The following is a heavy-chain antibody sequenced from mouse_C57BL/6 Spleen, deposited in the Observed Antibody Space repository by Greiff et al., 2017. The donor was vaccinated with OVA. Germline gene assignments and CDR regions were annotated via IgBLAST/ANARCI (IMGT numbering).Heavy chain of an antibody. V-gene: IGHV5-6*01. CDR3: ASYYGSSYFDY. CDR2: ISSGGSYT. J-gene: IGHJ2*01. D-gene: IGHD1-1*01. CDR1: GFTFSSYG. Sequence: EVMLVESGGDLVKPGGSLKLSCAASGFTFSSYGMSWVRQTPDKRLEWVATISSGGSYTYYPDSVKGRFTISRDNAKNTLYLQMSSLKSEDTAMYYCASYYGSSYFDYWGQGTTLTVSS.